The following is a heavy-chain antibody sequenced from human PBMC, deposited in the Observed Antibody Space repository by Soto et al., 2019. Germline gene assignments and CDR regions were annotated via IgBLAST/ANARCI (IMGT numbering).Heavy chain of an antibody. J-gene: IGHJ4*02. V-gene: IGHV1-18*01. Sequence: QIQLVQSGAEVKRPGASVKVSCKASGYTFGTHGITWVRQAPGQGLEWMGWISAFNGNSKYAQKFQGRVTMTTDTSTATVYMELRSLRFDDTAVYYCAKGVYDYTFWGQGTLVTVSS. CDR3: AKGVYDYTF. CDR1: GYTFGTHG. D-gene: IGHD4-4*01. CDR2: ISAFNGNS.